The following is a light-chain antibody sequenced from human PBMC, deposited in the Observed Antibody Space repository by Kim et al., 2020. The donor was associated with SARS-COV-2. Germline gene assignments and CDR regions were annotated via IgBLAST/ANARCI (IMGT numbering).Light chain of an antibody. CDR3: QQYNYWPRT. J-gene: IGKJ4*01. CDR2: GAS. V-gene: IGKV3D-15*01. Sequence: ETVMTQSPATLSVSPGERATLTCRASQTVSTNLAWYQKKPGQSPRLVIYGASTRATGIAARFSGSGSGTEFTLTINSLQAEDFAVYYCQQYNYWPRTFGGGTKVDIK. CDR1: QTVSTN.